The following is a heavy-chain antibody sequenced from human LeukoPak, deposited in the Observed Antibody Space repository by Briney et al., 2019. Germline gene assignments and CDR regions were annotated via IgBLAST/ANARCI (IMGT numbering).Heavy chain of an antibody. CDR3: ASLRGLRLGGLSPHQSIDY. J-gene: IGHJ4*02. CDR2: IGGGSTI. D-gene: IGHD3-16*02. Sequence: GGSLRLSCAASGFTFSSYSMNWVRQAPGKGLEWVSYIGGGSTIYYADSVKGRFTISRDSAKNSLYLQMNSLRAEDTAVYYCASLRGLRLGGLSPHQSIDYWGQGTLVTVSS. V-gene: IGHV3-48*04. CDR1: GFTFSSYS.